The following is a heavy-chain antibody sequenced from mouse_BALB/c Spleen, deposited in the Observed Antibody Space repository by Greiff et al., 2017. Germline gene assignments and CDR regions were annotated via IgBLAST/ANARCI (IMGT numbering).Heavy chain of an antibody. D-gene: IGHD2-14*01. J-gene: IGHJ4*01. V-gene: IGHV1-20*02. CDR3: ARSSIGTEGMDY. CDR2: INPYNGDT. CDR1: GYSFTGYF. Sequence: VQLKQSGPELVKPGASVKISCKASGYSFTGYFMNWVMQSHGKSLEWIGRINPYNGDTFYNQKFKGKATLTVDKSSSTAHMELRSLASEDSAVYYCARSSIGTEGMDYWGQGTSVTVSS.